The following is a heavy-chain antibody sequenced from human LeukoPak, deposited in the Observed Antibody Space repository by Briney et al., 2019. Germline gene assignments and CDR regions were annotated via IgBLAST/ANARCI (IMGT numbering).Heavy chain of an antibody. V-gene: IGHV1-69*11. Sequence: AASVKVSFKASGGTFSSYAISWVRQAPGQGLEWMGWIIPILGSANYAQSFQGRVTMTADESTSTAYMELSSLRSEDTAVYYCATSSRTYSSTDYWGQGTLVTVSS. CDR1: GGTFSSYA. CDR2: IIPILGSA. D-gene: IGHD6-13*01. CDR3: ATSSRTYSSTDY. J-gene: IGHJ4*02.